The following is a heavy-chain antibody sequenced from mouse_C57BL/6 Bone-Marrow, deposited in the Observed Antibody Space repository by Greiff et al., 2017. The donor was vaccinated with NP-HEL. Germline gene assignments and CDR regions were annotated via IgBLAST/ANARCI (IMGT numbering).Heavy chain of an antibody. CDR2: IWSGGST. V-gene: IGHV2-2*01. Sequence: QVQLKQSGPGLVQPSQSLSITCTVSGFSLTSYGVHWVRQSPGKGLEWLGVIWSGGSTDYNAAFISRLSISKDNSKSKVFFKMNSLQADDTAIYYVARRDYGSSYNYAMDYWGQGTSVTVSS. J-gene: IGHJ4*01. CDR3: ARRDYGSSYNYAMDY. CDR1: GFSLTSYG. D-gene: IGHD1-1*01.